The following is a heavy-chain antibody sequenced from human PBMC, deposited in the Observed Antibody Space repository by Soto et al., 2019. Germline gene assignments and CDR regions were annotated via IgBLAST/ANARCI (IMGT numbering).Heavy chain of an antibody. J-gene: IGHJ4*02. CDR3: AGAGGGIAAAGTFDY. Sequence: QVQLVQSGAEVKKPGSSVKVSCKASGGTFSSYAISWVRQAPGQGLEWMGGIIPIFGTANYAQKFLGRVRITADKSPSTAYMGLSSLRSEDTAVYYCAGAGGGIAAAGTFDYWGQGTLVTVSS. CDR2: IIPIFGTA. D-gene: IGHD6-13*01. V-gene: IGHV1-69*06. CDR1: GGTFSSYA.